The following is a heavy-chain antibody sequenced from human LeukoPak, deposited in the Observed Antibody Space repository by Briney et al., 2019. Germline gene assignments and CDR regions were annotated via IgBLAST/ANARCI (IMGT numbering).Heavy chain of an antibody. J-gene: IGHJ4*02. V-gene: IGHV1-2*02. CDR1: GYTFTSYD. CDR3: ARVSPPADY. CDR2: MNPNSGGT. Sequence: ASVKVSCKASGYTFTSYDINWVRQATGQGLEWMGWMNPNSGGTNYAQKFQGRVTMTRDTSISTAYMELSRLRSDDTAVYYCARVSPPADYWGQGTLVTVSS.